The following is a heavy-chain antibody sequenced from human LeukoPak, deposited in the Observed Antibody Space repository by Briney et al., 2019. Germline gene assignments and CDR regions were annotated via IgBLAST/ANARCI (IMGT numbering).Heavy chain of an antibody. J-gene: IGHJ3*02. D-gene: IGHD1-14*01. CDR1: GFMFSSYW. CDR3: AREMLPGDAFDI. V-gene: IGHV3-7*01. Sequence: GGSLRLSCAASGFMFSSYWMSWVRQAPGKGLEWVANIKQDRSEKYYVDSVKGRFTVSRDNARNSLYLQMNSLSPEDTAVYYCAREMLPGDAFDIWGQGTMVTVSS. CDR2: IKQDRSEK.